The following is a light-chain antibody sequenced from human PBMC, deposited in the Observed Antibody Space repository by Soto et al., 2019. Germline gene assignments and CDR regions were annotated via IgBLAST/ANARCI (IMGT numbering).Light chain of an antibody. Sequence: QSALTQPGSVSGSPGQSITISCGGTSSDVGAYIYVSWYQQYPGKAPKLIIYEVNNRPSGVSGRFSGSKSDTTAYLTISGLQAEDEADYYCSSYSDSDTKVFGTGTKLTVL. V-gene: IGLV2-14*03. CDR1: SSDVGAYIY. J-gene: IGLJ1*01. CDR3: SSYSDSDTKV. CDR2: EVN.